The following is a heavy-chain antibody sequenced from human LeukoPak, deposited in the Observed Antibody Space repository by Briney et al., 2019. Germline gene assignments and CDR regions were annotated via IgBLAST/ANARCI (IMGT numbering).Heavy chain of an antibody. CDR3: ARARWGSGYYYVKGNMDV. J-gene: IGHJ6*03. V-gene: IGHV4-34*01. CDR2: INHSEST. Sequence: PSETLSLTCAVYGGSFSGYYWSWIRQPPGKGLEWIGEINHSESTNYNPSLKSRVTISVDTSKNQFSLKLSSVTAADTAVYYCARARWGSGYYYVKGNMDVWGKGTTVTVSS. D-gene: IGHD3-22*01. CDR1: GGSFSGYY.